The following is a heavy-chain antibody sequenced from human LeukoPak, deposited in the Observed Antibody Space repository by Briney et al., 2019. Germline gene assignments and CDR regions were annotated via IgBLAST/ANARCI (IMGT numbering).Heavy chain of an antibody. CDR3: ASGGVDTAMVMAYYFDY. J-gene: IGHJ4*02. D-gene: IGHD5-18*01. CDR2: MNPNSGNT. V-gene: IGHV1-8*01. CDR1: GYTFTSYD. Sequence: ASVKVPCKASGYTFTSYDINWVRQATGQGLEWMGWMNPNSGNTGYAQKFQGRVTMTRNTSISTAYMELSSLRSEDTAVYYCASGGVDTAMVMAYYFDYWGQGTLVTVSS.